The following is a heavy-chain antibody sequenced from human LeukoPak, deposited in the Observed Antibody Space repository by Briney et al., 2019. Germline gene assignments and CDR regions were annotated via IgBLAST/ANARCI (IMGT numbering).Heavy chain of an antibody. J-gene: IGHJ3*02. CDR2: IGGSNGIT. D-gene: IGHD6-13*01. Sequence: GGSLRLSCAASRFTFNSYAMSWVRQAPGKGLEWVSVIGGSNGITFYVGSVKGRFTISRDNAKNSLYLQMNSLRAEDTAVYYCARDFMGSSSWYPGGAFDIWGQGTMVTVSS. CDR3: ARDFMGSSSWYPGGAFDI. CDR1: RFTFNSYA. V-gene: IGHV3-23*01.